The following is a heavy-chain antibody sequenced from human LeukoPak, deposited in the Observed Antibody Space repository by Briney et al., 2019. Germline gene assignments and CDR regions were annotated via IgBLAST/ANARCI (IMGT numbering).Heavy chain of an antibody. CDR1: GYTFTGYY. D-gene: IGHD2/OR15-2a*01. CDR2: INPNSGGT. CDR3: ARLDIVIVPSTAFDY. V-gene: IGHV1-2*02. J-gene: IGHJ4*02. Sequence: RASVKVSCKASGYTFTGYYMHWVRQAPGQGLEWMGWINPNSGGTNYAQKFQGRVTMTRDTSISTAYMELSRLRSDDTAVYYCARLDIVIVPSTAFDYWGQGTLVTVSS.